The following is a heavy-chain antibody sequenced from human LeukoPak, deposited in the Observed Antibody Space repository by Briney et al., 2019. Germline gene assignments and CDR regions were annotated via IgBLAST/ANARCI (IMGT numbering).Heavy chain of an antibody. J-gene: IGHJ3*02. V-gene: IGHV3-21*01. CDR1: GFTFSSYT. CDR3: ARPYSISARGAFDI. CDR2: ISISSSFL. Sequence: GGSLRLSCAASGFTFSSYTMNWVRQAPGQGLELVSSISISSSFLYYADSVKGRFTISRDNAKNSLYLQMNSLRAEDTAVYYCARPYSISARGAFDIWGQGKMVTVSS. D-gene: IGHD6-6*01.